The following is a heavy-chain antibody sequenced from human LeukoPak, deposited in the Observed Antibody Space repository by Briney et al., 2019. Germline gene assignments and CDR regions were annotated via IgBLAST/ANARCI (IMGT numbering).Heavy chain of an antibody. CDR1: GFTFDDYG. CDR3: TRQEGTTLDY. D-gene: IGHD1-7*01. CDR2: IRSKPNNYAT. J-gene: IGHJ4*02. V-gene: IGHV3-73*01. Sequence: GGSLRLSCAASGFTFDDYGMSWVRQAPGKGLEWVGRIRSKPNNYATAYAASVNGRFTISRDDSKNTVYLQMNSLKTEDTAMYYCTRQEGTTLDYWGQGTLVTVSS.